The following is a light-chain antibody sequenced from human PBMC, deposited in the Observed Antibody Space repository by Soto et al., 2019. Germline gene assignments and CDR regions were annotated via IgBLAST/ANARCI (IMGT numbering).Light chain of an antibody. CDR3: QQLDSYPT. CDR1: QGISSY. Sequence: DIQLIQSPSFLSASVGDRVTITCRASQGISSYLAWYQQKPGKAPKVLIYAASILQSGVPSRFSGSGSGTEFTLTISSLQPEDFATYYCQQLDSYPTLGGGTKVDI. J-gene: IGKJ4*01. V-gene: IGKV1-9*01. CDR2: AAS.